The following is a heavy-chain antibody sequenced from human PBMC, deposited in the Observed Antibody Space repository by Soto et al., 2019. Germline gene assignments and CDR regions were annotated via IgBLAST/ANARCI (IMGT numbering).Heavy chain of an antibody. J-gene: IGHJ4*02. V-gene: IGHV3-23*01. CDR1: EFTFSNYA. CDR2: ISYGGGTT. D-gene: IGHD3-22*01. CDR3: AKNPGYYYDSTGYHFDY. Sequence: GSLRLSCAASEFTFSNYAMSWVRQAPGKGLKWVSAISYGGGTTYYADSVKGRFTISRDNSKNTLYLQMNSLRAEDTAVYYFAKNPGYYYDSTGYHFDYWGQGTLVTVSS.